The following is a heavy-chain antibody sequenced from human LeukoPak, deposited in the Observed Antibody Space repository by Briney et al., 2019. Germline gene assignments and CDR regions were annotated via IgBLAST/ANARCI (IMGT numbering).Heavy chain of an antibody. CDR1: GFTFSSYS. CDR3: AKGLTGYSYGMDV. CDR2: ISSSSSTI. D-gene: IGHD1-14*01. J-gene: IGHJ6*02. V-gene: IGHV3-48*04. Sequence: GGSLRLSCAASGFTFSSYSMNWVRQAPGKGLEWVSYISSSSSTIYYADSVKGRFTISRDNAKNTLYLQMNSLRAEDTAVYYCAKGLTGYSYGMDVWGQGTTVTVSS.